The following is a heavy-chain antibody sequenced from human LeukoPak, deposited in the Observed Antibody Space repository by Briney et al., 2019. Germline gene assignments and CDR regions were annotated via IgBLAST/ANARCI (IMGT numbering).Heavy chain of an antibody. CDR1: GGSISSGGYY. J-gene: IGHJ6*01. Sequence: PSQTLSLTCTVSGGSISSGGYYWSWIRQHPGKGLEWIGYIYYSGSTNYNPSLKSRVTISVDTSKNQFSLKLSSVTAADTAVYYCARHLLQADSSGWYWATQNYYGMDVWGQGTTVTVSS. D-gene: IGHD6-19*01. CDR2: IYYSGST. V-gene: IGHV4-31*03. CDR3: ARHLLQADSSGWYWATQNYYGMDV.